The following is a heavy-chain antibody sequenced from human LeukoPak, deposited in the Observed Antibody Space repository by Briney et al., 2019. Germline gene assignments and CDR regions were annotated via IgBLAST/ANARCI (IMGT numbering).Heavy chain of an antibody. D-gene: IGHD1-26*01. V-gene: IGHV4-59*01. CDR1: GGSISSYY. CDR2: IYYSGST. J-gene: IGHJ3*02. Sequence: SETLSDTCTVSGGSISSYYWSWIRQPPGKGLEWIGYIYYSGSTNYNPSLKSRVTISVDTSKNQFSLKLSSVTAADTAVYYCARAVIGSTDAFQIWGQGTMVTVSS. CDR3: ARAVIGSTDAFQI.